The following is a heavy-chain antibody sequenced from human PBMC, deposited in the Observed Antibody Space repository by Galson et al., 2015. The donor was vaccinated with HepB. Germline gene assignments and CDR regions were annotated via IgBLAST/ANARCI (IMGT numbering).Heavy chain of an antibody. CDR2: IYSGGGDTT. D-gene: IGHD5-24*01. Sequence: SLRLSCAASGFTVSNNYMSWVRQAPGKGLEWVSIIYSGGGDTTYYADSVKGRFTVSRDDSKNTLFLQMNSLRAEDTAVYYCARDQGDGYVNYYFYYGMDVWGQGTTVTVSS. CDR1: GFTVSNNY. CDR3: ARDQGDGYVNYYFYYGMDV. V-gene: IGHV3-66*02. J-gene: IGHJ6*02.